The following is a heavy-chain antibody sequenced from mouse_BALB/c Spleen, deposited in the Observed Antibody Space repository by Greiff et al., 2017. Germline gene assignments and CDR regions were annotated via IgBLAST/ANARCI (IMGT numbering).Heavy chain of an antibody. V-gene: IGHV1S81*02. CDR3: ARFQIYYYGSSYGWFAY. CDR1: GYTFTSYW. D-gene: IGHD1-1*01. Sequence: QVQLQQPGAELVKPGASVKLSCKASGYTFTSYWMHWVKQRPGQGLEWIGEINPSNGRTNYNEKFKSKATLTVDKSSSTAYMQLSSLTSEDSAVYYCARFQIYYYGSSYGWFAYWGQGTLVTVSA. J-gene: IGHJ3*01. CDR2: INPSNGRT.